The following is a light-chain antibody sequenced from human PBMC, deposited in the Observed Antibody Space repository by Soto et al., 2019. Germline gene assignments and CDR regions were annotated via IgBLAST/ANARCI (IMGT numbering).Light chain of an antibody. CDR3: SSYTSSSTRV. J-gene: IGLJ2*01. V-gene: IGLV2-14*01. CDR1: SSDIGGYNS. CDR2: DVS. Sequence: QSALTQPASVSGSPGQSITISCTGASSDIGGYNSVSWYQQHPGKAPQLMIYDVSYRPSGISSRFSGSTSGNTASLTISGLRAEDEADYYCSSYTSSSTRVFGGGTKLTVL.